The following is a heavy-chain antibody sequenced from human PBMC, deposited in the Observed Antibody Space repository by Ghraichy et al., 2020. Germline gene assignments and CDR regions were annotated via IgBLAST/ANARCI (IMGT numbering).Heavy chain of an antibody. Sequence: GGSLRLSCAASGFTFSSYGMHWVRQAPGKGLEWVAVIWYDGSNKYYADSVKGRFTISRDNSKNTLYLQMNSLRAEDTAVYYCARGDKGGTYYYSMDVWGQGTTVTVSS. J-gene: IGHJ6*02. D-gene: IGHD3-16*01. CDR3: ARGDKGGTYYYSMDV. CDR2: IWYDGSNK. V-gene: IGHV3-33*01. CDR1: GFTFSSYG.